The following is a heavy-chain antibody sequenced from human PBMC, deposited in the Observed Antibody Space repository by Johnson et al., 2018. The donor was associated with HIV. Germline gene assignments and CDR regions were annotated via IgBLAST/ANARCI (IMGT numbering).Heavy chain of an antibody. J-gene: IGHJ3*02. Sequence: QVLLVESGGGVVQPGRSLRLSCAASGFTFSSYGMHWVRQATGKGLEWVAVIWYDGSNKYYADSVKGRFTISRDNSKNTMYLQMNSLRAEDTAVYYCAKDEALGWELDPDAFDIWGEGTMVTVSS. CDR2: IWYDGSNK. D-gene: IGHD1-26*01. CDR1: GFTFSSYG. CDR3: AKDEALGWELDPDAFDI. V-gene: IGHV3-33*06.